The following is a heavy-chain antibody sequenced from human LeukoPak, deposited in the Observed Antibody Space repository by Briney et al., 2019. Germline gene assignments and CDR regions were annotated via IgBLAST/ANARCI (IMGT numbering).Heavy chain of an antibody. CDR1: GGSFSGYY. D-gene: IGHD5-24*01. J-gene: IGHJ3*02. CDR3: ARHIAMATSNDAFDI. V-gene: IGHV4-34*01. Sequence: PSETLSLTCAVYGGSFSGYYWSWIRQPPGKGLEWIGEINHSRSTNYNPSLKSRVTISVDTSKNQFSLKLSSVTAADTAVYYCARHIAMATSNDAFDIWGQGTMVTVSS. CDR2: INHSRST.